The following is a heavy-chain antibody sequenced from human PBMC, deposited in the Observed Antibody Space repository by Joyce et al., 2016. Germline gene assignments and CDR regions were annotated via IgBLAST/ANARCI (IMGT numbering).Heavy chain of an antibody. V-gene: IGHV6-1*01. CDR1: GDSVSSNSDA. D-gene: IGHD1/OR15-1a*01. J-gene: IGHJ6*02. CDR3: ARDLEQGSWFRYYYGMDV. Sequence: QVQLQQSGPGLVKPSQTLSLTCAISGDSVSSNSDAWNWIRQSPSRGLVWRGRTYYRAKWYNDYAVSVKSRITINPDTSKNQFSLQLNSVTPEDTAVYYCARDLEQGSWFRYYYGMDVWGQGTTVTVSS. CDR2: TYYRAKWYN.